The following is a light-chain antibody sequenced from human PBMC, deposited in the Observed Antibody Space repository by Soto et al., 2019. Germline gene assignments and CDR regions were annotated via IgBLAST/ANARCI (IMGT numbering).Light chain of an antibody. J-gene: IGKJ3*01. CDR1: QSVNNNH. CDR3: QQTSI. CDR2: AAS. Sequence: EIVLTQSPGTLSLSPGERATLSCRASQSVNNNHLAWYQQKPGLAPRLLIYAASSRATGIPDRFSGSGSWXXXTXXISRLEPXDXXXYYCQQTSIFGPGTKVDIK. V-gene: IGKV3-20*01.